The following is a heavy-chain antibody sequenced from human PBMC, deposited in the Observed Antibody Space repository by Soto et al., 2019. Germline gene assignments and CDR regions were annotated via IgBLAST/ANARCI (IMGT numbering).Heavy chain of an antibody. CDR1: GDSIDRGVYF. Sequence: TLSLTCAVSGDSIDRGVYFWSWIRQPPGKGLEWIGYIYHSGSTSYNPSLQSRVSISVDRSKNQFSLKLSSVTAADTAVDDCSRGLPPYDNSRDYYYGLDVWRLGTTVTVSS. J-gene: IGHJ6*02. CDR3: SRGLPPYDNSRDYYYGLDV. D-gene: IGHD3-22*01. CDR2: IYHSGST. V-gene: IGHV4-30-2*01.